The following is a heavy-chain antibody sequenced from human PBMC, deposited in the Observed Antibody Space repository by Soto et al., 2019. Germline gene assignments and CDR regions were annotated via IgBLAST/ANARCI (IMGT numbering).Heavy chain of an antibody. J-gene: IGHJ4*02. CDR1: GFTFRTYG. CDR3: AKDVFYYADF. V-gene: IGHV3-33*06. Sequence: GGSLRLSRAASGFTFRTYGIHWARQAPGKGLEWVAVIWYDGGKKYYADSVGGRFTISRDNSKNTLYLNMNSLRAEDTARYYCAKDVFYYADFWGQGTLVTVSS. CDR2: IWYDGGKK. D-gene: IGHD3-10*01.